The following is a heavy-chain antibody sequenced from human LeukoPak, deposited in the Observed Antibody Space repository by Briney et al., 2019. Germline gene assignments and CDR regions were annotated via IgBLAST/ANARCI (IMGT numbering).Heavy chain of an antibody. CDR2: FDPEDGET. CDR1: GYTLTELS. CDR3: ATASITMIVVVITTPRVDAFDI. D-gene: IGHD3-22*01. J-gene: IGHJ3*02. Sequence: GASVKVSCNVSGYTLTELSMHWVRQAPGKGLEWMGGFDPEDGETIYAQKFQGRVTMTEDTSTDTAYMELSSLRSEDTAVYYCATASITMIVVVITTPRVDAFDIWGQGTMVTVSS. V-gene: IGHV1-24*01.